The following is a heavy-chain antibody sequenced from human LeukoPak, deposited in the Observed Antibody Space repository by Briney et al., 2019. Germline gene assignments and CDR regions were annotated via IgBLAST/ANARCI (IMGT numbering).Heavy chain of an antibody. Sequence: ASVKVSCKASGYTFTSYGISWVRQAPGQGLEGMGWISAYNGNTNYAQKLQGRVTMTTDTSTSTAYMELRSLRSDDTAVYYCARDKASVVVVAAGWFDPWGQGTLVTVSS. D-gene: IGHD2-15*01. CDR2: ISAYNGNT. CDR3: ARDKASVVVVAAGWFDP. J-gene: IGHJ5*02. CDR1: GYTFTSYG. V-gene: IGHV1-18*04.